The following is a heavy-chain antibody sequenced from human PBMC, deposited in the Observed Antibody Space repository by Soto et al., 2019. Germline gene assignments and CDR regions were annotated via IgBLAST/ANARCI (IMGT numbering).Heavy chain of an antibody. V-gene: IGHV4-30-4*01. J-gene: IGHJ4*02. CDR3: ASHGGYYDSSGYYYSYFDY. D-gene: IGHD3-22*01. CDR1: CGSISSGDYY. CDR2: IYYSGST. Sequence: SETLSLTCTVSCGSISSGDYYWSWIRQPPGKGLEWIGCIYYSGSTYYNPSLKSRVTISVDTSKNQFSLKLSSVTAADTAVYYCASHGGYYDSSGYYYSYFDYWGQGTLVTVS.